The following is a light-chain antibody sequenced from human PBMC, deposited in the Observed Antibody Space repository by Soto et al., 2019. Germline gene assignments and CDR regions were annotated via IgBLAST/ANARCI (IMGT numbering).Light chain of an antibody. CDR2: GAS. J-gene: IGKJ1*01. Sequence: EFVLTQSPGTLSLSPRERAPLSCMASQSVSNNYLAWYQQKPGQAPRLLIYGASNRATGIPDRFSGSGSGTDFTLTISRLEPEDFAVYYCQQYGSSGTFGQGTKV. CDR1: QSVSNNY. V-gene: IGKV3-20*01. CDR3: QQYGSSGT.